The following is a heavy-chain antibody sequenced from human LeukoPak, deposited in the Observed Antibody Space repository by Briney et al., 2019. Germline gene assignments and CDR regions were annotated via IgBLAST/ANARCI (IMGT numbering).Heavy chain of an antibody. Sequence: ASVKVSCKASGYTFTGYYMHWVRQAPGQGLEWMGWINPNSGGTNYAQKFQGRVTMTRDTSISTAYVELSRLRSDDTAVYYCARVTGYDRPYFDLWGRGTLVTVSS. CDR3: ARVTGYDRPYFDL. J-gene: IGHJ2*01. CDR2: INPNSGGT. CDR1: GYTFTGYY. V-gene: IGHV1-2*02. D-gene: IGHD3-22*01.